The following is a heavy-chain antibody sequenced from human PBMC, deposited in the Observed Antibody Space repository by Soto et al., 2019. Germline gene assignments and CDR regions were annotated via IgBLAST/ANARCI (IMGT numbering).Heavy chain of an antibody. CDR1: GASFYSYA. D-gene: IGHD2-21*02. J-gene: IGHJ4*02. CDR2: IVPVFGTP. CDR3: ARDRWVTASMPGDAGD. Sequence: QVQLVQSGAEVKKPGSSVTVSCKASGASFYSYAINWVRQAPGQGLEWMGGIVPVFGTPTYSQKFQGRVTITAADPTSTAYMELSSLSSEDTAVYYCARDRWVTASMPGDAGDWGQGTLVTVSS. V-gene: IGHV1-69*01.